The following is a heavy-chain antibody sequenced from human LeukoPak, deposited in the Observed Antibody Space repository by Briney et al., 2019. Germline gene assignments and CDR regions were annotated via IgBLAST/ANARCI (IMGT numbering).Heavy chain of an antibody. D-gene: IGHD7-27*01. CDR2: ISGSGDST. J-gene: IGHJ4*02. V-gene: IGHV3-23*01. Sequence: PGGSLRLSCAAYGFTFSTYAMNWVRQAPGKGLEWVSGISGSGDSTYYADSVKGRFTISKDNSKNTLYLQMNSLRADDTAVYYCAKGDWGDYWGQGTLVTVSS. CDR1: GFTFSTYA. CDR3: AKGDWGDY.